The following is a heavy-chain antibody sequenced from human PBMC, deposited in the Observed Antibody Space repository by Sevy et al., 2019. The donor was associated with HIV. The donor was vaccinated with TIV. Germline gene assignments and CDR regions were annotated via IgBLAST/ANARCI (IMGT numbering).Heavy chain of an antibody. J-gene: IGHJ6*02. CDR1: GFTFSDYY. V-gene: IGHV3-11*01. Sequence: GGSLRLSCAASGFTFSDYYMSWIRQAPGKGLEWVSYISSSGSTIYYADSVKGRFTISRDNAKNSLYLQMNSLRAEDTAVYYCARGGIAAAYPTYYYYYGMDVWGQGTTVTVSS. D-gene: IGHD6-13*01. CDR2: ISSSGSTI. CDR3: ARGGIAAAYPTYYYYYGMDV.